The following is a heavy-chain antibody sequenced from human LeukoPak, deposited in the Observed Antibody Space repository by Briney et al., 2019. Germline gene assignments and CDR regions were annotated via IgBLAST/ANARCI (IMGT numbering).Heavy chain of an antibody. CDR1: GFTFSDYP. Sequence: GGSLRLSCAASGFTFSDYPMNWVRQAPGKGLEWISNIRTNIENTMFYADSVKGRFTISRDDAKNSLSLRMNSLRDEDTAVYYCVRDHIYAFDIWGRGTTVTVSS. J-gene: IGHJ3*02. CDR2: IRTNIENTM. V-gene: IGHV3-48*02. D-gene: IGHD2-21*01. CDR3: VRDHIYAFDI.